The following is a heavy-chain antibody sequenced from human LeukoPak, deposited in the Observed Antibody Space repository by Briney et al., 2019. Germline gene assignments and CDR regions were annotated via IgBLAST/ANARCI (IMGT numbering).Heavy chain of an antibody. V-gene: IGHV4-39*01. CDR2: IYYSGST. D-gene: IGHD5-24*01. CDR3: ARQGMTTLTGDTFDI. J-gene: IGHJ3*02. CDR1: GGSISSSDYY. Sequence: PSVTLSLTCTVSGGSISSSDYYWGWIRQRPGKGLECIGTIYYSGSTYYNPSLNSRLTISVDTSKNQFSLKLFSVTAADTAVYFCARQGMTTLTGDTFDIWGQGTVVTVSS.